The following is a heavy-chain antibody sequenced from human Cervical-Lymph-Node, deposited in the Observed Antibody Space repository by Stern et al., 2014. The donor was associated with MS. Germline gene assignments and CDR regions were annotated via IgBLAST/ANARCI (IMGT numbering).Heavy chain of an antibody. CDR2: SRNKAHSYPT. CDR3: ARQGTIFGVVVPYFDS. D-gene: IGHD3-3*01. V-gene: IGHV3-72*01. J-gene: IGHJ4*02. Sequence: EVQLAQSGGGLVQPGGSLRLSCAASGFTFSDHYMDWVRQAPGKGLEWVGRSRNKAHSYPTEYAASVKGRFTISRDDSKNSLYLQMSSLKTEDTAVYYCARQGTIFGVVVPYFDSWGQGIRVTVSS. CDR1: GFTFSDHY.